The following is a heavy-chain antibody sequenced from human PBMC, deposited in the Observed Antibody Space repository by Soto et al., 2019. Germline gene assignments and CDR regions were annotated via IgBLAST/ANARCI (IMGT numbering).Heavy chain of an antibody. V-gene: IGHV1-69*08. J-gene: IGHJ4*02. CDR3: ARDHHSRGAIDY. Sequence: QVQLVQSGAEVKKPGSSVKVSCKASGGTFSSYTISWVRQAPGQGLEWMGRIIPILGIANYAQEFQGRVTITADKSTSTAYMELSSLRSEDTAVYYCARDHHSRGAIDYWGQGTLVTVSS. CDR1: GGTFSSYT. D-gene: IGHD6-13*01. CDR2: IIPILGIA.